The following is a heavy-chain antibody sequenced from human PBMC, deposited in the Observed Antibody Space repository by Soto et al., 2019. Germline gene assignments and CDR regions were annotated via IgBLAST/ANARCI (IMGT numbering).Heavy chain of an antibody. Sequence: EVQLLESGGGLVQPGGSLRLSCAVSGLTFSSYAMSWVRQAPGKGLEWVSGISGSGGRTYYADSVKGRFTISRDNSKNTLYLQMNSLRAEDTAVYYCAKDKHSNSLNWFDPWGQGTLVAVSS. CDR1: GLTFSSYA. CDR3: AKDKHSNSLNWFDP. CDR2: ISGSGGRT. D-gene: IGHD6-6*01. J-gene: IGHJ5*02. V-gene: IGHV3-23*01.